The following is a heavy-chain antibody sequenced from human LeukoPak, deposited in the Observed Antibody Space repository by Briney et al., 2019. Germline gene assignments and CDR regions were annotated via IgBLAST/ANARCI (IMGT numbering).Heavy chain of an antibody. J-gene: IGHJ4*02. CDR1: GFTFSSYA. V-gene: IGHV3-23*01. D-gene: IGHD2-2*01. Sequence: GGSLRLSCAASGFTFSSYAMSWVRQAPGKGLEWVSAISGSGGSTYYADSVKGRFTISRDNSKNTLYLQMNSLRAEDTAVYYCAKSGGYCSSTSCYRPFDDWGQGTLVTVSS. CDR3: AKSGGYCSSTSCYRPFDD. CDR2: ISGSGGST.